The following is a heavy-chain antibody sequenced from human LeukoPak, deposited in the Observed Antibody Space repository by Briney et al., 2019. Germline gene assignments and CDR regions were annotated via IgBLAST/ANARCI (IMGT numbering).Heavy chain of an antibody. J-gene: IGHJ4*02. D-gene: IGHD2-2*01. CDR3: ARALDTSSSRYQPFEY. CDR1: GFTLSSHW. V-gene: IGHV3-7*01. Sequence: PGGSLRLSCAASGFTLSSHWMSWVRLAPGKGLEWVANVKQDGSEKYYVDSVKGRFTISRDNAKNSLFLQMNSLRAEDTAVYYCARALDTSSSRYQPFEYWGQGTLVTVSS. CDR2: VKQDGSEK.